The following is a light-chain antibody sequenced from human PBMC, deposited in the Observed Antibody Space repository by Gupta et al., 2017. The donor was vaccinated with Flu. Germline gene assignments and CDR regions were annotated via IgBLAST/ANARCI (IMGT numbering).Light chain of an antibody. CDR2: DDS. V-gene: IGLV3-21*02. CDR1: NIGSKS. J-gene: IGLJ1*01. CDR3: QVWDSSSDNPV. Sequence: TAKITGGGNNIGSKSVHWYQQSPGQAPVLLVYDDSDRHSGIPGGFSGSNSGTTATVTISRVEAGEEADYYCQVWDSSSDNPVFGPGTKVTVL.